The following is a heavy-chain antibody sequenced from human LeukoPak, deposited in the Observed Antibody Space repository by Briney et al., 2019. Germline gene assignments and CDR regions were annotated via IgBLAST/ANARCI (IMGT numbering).Heavy chain of an antibody. J-gene: IGHJ4*02. Sequence: PSETLSLTCTVSGGSFSSYYWTWIRQSPGKGLEWIGYVYYSGTTNYNPSLKSRVTISVDTSKNQFSLKLSSVTAADTAVYYCARDFGGSSSSPFDYWGQGTLVTVSS. CDR2: VYYSGTT. D-gene: IGHD6-6*01. CDR1: GGSFSSYY. V-gene: IGHV4-59*12. CDR3: ARDFGGSSSSPFDY.